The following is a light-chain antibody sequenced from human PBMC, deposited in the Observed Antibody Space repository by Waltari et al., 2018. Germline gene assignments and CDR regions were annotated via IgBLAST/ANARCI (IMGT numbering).Light chain of an antibody. CDR2: DGN. CDR1: QSVATY. CDR3: QQRTDWLYT. V-gene: IGKV3-11*01. J-gene: IGKJ2*01. Sequence: EVVLTQSPGTLSLFPGERATLSCRASQSVATYLAWFQQRPGQAPMLLIYDGNKRATGIPSRFSGSGYGTAFTLTISSLEPEDFAVYYCQQRTDWLYTFGQGTKLEIK.